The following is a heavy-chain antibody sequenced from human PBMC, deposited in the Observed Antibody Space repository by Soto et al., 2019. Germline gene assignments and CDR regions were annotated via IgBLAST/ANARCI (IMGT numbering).Heavy chain of an antibody. V-gene: IGHV4-34*01. D-gene: IGHD3-9*01. CDR3: ASQGLPYFDWSPTPLYYMDV. Sequence: SETLSLTCAVYGGSFSGYYWSWIRQPPGKGLEWIGEINHSGNTNYNPSLKSRVTISVDKSKNQFSLRLSSVTAADTAVYYCASQGLPYFDWSPTPLYYMDVWGKGTTVTVSS. J-gene: IGHJ6*03. CDR2: INHSGNT. CDR1: GGSFSGYY.